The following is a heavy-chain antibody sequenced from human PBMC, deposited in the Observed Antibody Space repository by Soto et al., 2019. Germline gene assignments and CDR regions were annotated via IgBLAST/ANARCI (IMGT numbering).Heavy chain of an antibody. CDR2: MNPNSGNT. CDR1: GYTFTSYD. V-gene: IGHV1-8*01. D-gene: IGHD6-13*01. J-gene: IGHJ6*02. Sequence: ASVKVSCKASGYTFTSYDINWVRQATGQGLEWMGWMNPNSGNTGYAQKFQGGVTMTRNTSISTAYMELSSLRSEDTAVYYCARGEVPYSSSWYSDYYYGMDVWGQGTTVTVSS. CDR3: ARGEVPYSSSWYSDYYYGMDV.